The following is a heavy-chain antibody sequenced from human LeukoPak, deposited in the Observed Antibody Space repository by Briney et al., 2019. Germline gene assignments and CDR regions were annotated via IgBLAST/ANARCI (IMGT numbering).Heavy chain of an antibody. CDR3: ARDSNYYDSSGYPSYYYMDV. Sequence: GGSLRLSCAASGFTVSSNYMNWVRQAPGKGLEWVSVIYSGGSTYYADSVKGRFTISRDNAKNSLYLQMNSLRAEDTAVYYCARDSNYYDSSGYPSYYYMDVWGKGTTVTVSS. V-gene: IGHV3-53*01. CDR1: GFTVSSNY. J-gene: IGHJ6*03. D-gene: IGHD3-22*01. CDR2: IYSGGST.